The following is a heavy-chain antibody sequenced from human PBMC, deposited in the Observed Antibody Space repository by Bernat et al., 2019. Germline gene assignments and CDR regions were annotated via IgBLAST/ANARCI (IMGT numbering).Heavy chain of an antibody. CDR2: MNPNSGNT. D-gene: IGHD2-15*01. CDR1: GYTFGSYD. CDR3: GGGGGGGFDY. J-gene: IGHJ4*01. Sequence: QVQLVQSGAEVKKPGASVRVSCKASGYTFGSYDINWVRQATGQGLEWMGWMNPNSGNTGYAQKFPGRITKNLEISESKAFHELRRLGSEDTAVYYCGGGGGGGFDYWGRGTLVTVSS. V-gene: IGHV1-8*01.